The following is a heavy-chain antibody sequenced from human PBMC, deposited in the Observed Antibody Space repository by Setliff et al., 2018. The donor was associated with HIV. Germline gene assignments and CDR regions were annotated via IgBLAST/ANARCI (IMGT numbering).Heavy chain of an antibody. D-gene: IGHD3-9*01. CDR2: INHSGST. Sequence: NPSETLSLTCAVYGGSFSGYNWSWIRQPPGKGLEWIGEINHSGSTNYNPSLKTRVTISVDTSKSQFSLKLSSVTAADTAVYFCARGYYDILTGYYSSGVWDYWGQGTLVTVSS. J-gene: IGHJ4*02. CDR1: GGSFSGYN. V-gene: IGHV4-34*01. CDR3: ARGYYDILTGYYSSGVWDY.